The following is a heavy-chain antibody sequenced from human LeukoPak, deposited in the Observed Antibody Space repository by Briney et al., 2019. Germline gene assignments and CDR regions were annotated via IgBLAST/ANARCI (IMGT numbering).Heavy chain of an antibody. D-gene: IGHD6-6*01. CDR2: IYPSGGRT. V-gene: IGHV1-46*01. Sequence: ASVKVSCKASGYTFSVYFINWVRQAPGQGLEWMGIIYPSGGRTNYAQKFQGRVTMTRDMSTSTVYMELSSLRSEDTAVYYCASRTRPDVGAFDIWGQGTMVTVSS. J-gene: IGHJ3*02. CDR1: GYTFSVYF. CDR3: ASRTRPDVGAFDI.